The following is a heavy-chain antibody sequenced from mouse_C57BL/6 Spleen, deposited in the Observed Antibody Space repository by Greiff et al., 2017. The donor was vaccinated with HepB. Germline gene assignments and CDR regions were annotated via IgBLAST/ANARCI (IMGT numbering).Heavy chain of an antibody. CDR1: GFTFSSYA. D-gene: IGHD4-1*01. V-gene: IGHV5-4*01. CDR3: ARERTETDGFAY. CDR2: ISDGGSYT. Sequence: EVKLMESGGGLVKPGGSLKLSCAASGFTFSSYAMSWVRQTPEKRLEWVATISDGGSYTYYPDNVKGRFTISRDNAKNNLYLQMSHLKSEDTAMYYCARERTETDGFAYWGQGTLVTVSA. J-gene: IGHJ3*01.